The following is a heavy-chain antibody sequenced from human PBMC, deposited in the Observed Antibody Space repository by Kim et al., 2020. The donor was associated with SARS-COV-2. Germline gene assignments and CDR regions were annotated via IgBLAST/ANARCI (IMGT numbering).Heavy chain of an antibody. D-gene: IGHD6-19*01. Sequence: GWSLRLSCAASGFTFSSYSMNWVRQAPGKGLEWVSSISSSSSYIYYADSVKGRFTISRDNAKNSLYLQMNSLRAEDTAVYYCASSVAERGEDYFDYWGQGTLVTVSS. J-gene: IGHJ4*02. CDR1: GFTFSSYS. CDR3: ASSVAERGEDYFDY. CDR2: ISSSSSYI. V-gene: IGHV3-21*01.